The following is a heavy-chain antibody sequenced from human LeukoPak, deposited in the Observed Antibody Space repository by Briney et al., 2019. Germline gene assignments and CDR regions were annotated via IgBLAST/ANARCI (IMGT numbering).Heavy chain of an antibody. Sequence: PERSLRLSCAASGSTFSNYAMHWVRLAPGKGLEWVTIISDDGNNKYYADSVQGRFTISRDNSKNTLYLQMNSLRVEDTAVYYCAKGDGSFVMDYWGQGTLVTVSS. J-gene: IGHJ4*02. CDR1: GSTFSNYA. D-gene: IGHD3-16*02. V-gene: IGHV3-30-3*01. CDR3: AKGDGSFVMDY. CDR2: ISDDGNNK.